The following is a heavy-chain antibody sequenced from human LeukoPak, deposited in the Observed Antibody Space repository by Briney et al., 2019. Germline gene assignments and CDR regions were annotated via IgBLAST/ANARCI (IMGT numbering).Heavy chain of an antibody. D-gene: IGHD3-10*01. J-gene: IGHJ3*02. V-gene: IGHV5-51*01. CDR2: IYPGDSDT. Sequence: GESLKISCKGSGYSFTSYWIGWVRQMPGKGLERMGIIYPGDSDTRYSPSFQGQVTISADKSISTAYLQWSSLKASDTAMYYCARRGRGVTMVRGVLDAFDIWGQGTMVTVSS. CDR3: ARRGRGVTMVRGVLDAFDI. CDR1: GYSFTSYW.